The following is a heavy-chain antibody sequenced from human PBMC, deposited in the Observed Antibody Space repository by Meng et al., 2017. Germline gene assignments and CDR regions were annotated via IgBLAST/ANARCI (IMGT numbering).Heavy chain of an antibody. Sequence: SETLSLTCAVSGYSISSGYYWGWIRQPPGKGLEWIGSIYHSGSTYYNPSLKSRVTTSVDTSKNQFSLKLSSVTAADTAVYYCARDRDIVVVVASWFDPWGQGTLVTVSS. D-gene: IGHD2-15*01. CDR1: GYSISSGYY. J-gene: IGHJ5*02. CDR3: ARDRDIVVVVASWFDP. CDR2: IYHSGST. V-gene: IGHV4-38-2*02.